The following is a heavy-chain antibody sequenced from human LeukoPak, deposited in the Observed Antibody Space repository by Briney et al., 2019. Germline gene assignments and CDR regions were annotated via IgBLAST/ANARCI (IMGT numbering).Heavy chain of an antibody. CDR2: ISGDGRGT. CDR1: GFIFTDYW. J-gene: IGHJ4*02. D-gene: IGHD1-14*01. V-gene: IGHV3-74*01. Sequence: GGSLRLSCAASGFIFTDYWMHWVRQGPGKELVWVARISGDGRGTTYADSVKGRFTISRDNAKNSLYLQMNSLRAEDTAVYYCATPSGTPGTGFDYWGQGTLVTVSS. CDR3: ATPSGTPGTGFDY.